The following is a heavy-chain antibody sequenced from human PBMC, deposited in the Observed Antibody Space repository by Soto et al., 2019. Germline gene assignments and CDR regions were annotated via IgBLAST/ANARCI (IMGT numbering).Heavy chain of an antibody. D-gene: IGHD3-22*01. Sequence: QVQLQESGPGLVKPSQTLSLTCTVSGGSISSGGYYWSWIRQHPGKGLEWIGYIYYSGSTYYNPSLKSRVTISVDTSKNQFSLKLSSVTAADTAVYYCARGSTMIVVPGWFDPWGQGTLVTVSS. CDR3: ARGSTMIVVPGWFDP. V-gene: IGHV4-30-4*08. CDR1: GGSISSGGYY. CDR2: IYYSGST. J-gene: IGHJ5*02.